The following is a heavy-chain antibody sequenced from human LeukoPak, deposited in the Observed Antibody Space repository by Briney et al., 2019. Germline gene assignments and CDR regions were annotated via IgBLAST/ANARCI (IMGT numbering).Heavy chain of an antibody. CDR1: GFTFTSYA. CDR3: ANPCSDGVCYPDY. Sequence: PGGSLRLSCETSGFTFTSYAVSWVRQAPGKGLEWVSAISAGATTIYYADSVKGRFTISRDDSRNTLYLQMDSLRVEDTAVYYCANPCSDGVCYPDYWGQGTLVTVSS. CDR2: ISAGATTI. D-gene: IGHD2-21*02. V-gene: IGHV3-23*01. J-gene: IGHJ4*02.